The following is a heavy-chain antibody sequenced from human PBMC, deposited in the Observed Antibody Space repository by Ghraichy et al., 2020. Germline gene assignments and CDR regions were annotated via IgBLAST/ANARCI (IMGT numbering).Heavy chain of an antibody. J-gene: IGHJ6*03. V-gene: IGHV3-23*01. Sequence: GGSLRLSCAASGFTFSSYAMSWVRQAPGKGLEWVSAISGSGGSTYYADSVKGRFTISRDNSKNTLYLQMNSLRAEDTAVYYCAKEQWLDNYYYYYYMDVWGKGTTVTVSS. CDR2: ISGSGGST. CDR3: AKEQWLDNYYYYYYMDV. D-gene: IGHD6-19*01. CDR1: GFTFSSYA.